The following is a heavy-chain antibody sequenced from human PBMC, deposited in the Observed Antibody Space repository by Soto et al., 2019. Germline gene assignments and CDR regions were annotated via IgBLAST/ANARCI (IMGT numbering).Heavy chain of an antibody. CDR3: ARLNGYCVSTKCHGYYGIDV. V-gene: IGHV4-39*01. Sequence: QLQLQESGPGLVKPSETLSLTCTVSGGSVSSNSYSWGWVRQSPGKGLEWIATVYSNDKTYYNPTVLSRVTISVDATKTESSLRLNSVTDADTAVYYCARLNGYCVSTKCHGYYGIDVWGQGTTVTVSS. CDR1: GGSVSSNSYS. J-gene: IGHJ6*02. D-gene: IGHD2-2*03. CDR2: VYSNDKT.